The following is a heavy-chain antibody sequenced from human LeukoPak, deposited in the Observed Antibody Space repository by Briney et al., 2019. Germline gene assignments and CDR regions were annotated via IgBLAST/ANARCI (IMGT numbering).Heavy chain of an antibody. CDR1: GFTFSSYE. V-gene: IGHV3-48*03. Sequence: PGGSLRLSCAASGFTFSSYEMNWVSQAPGKGLERVSYISSSGSTIYYADSVKGRFTISRDNAKNSLYLQMNSLRAEDTAVYYCARGFYGSGSFGLDYWGQGTLVTVFS. CDR2: ISSSGSTI. D-gene: IGHD3-10*01. CDR3: ARGFYGSGSFGLDY. J-gene: IGHJ4*02.